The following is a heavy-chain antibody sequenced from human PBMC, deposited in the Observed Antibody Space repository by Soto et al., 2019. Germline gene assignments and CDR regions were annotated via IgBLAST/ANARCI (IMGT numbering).Heavy chain of an antibody. V-gene: IGHV5-51*01. D-gene: IGHD3-22*01. Sequence: GESLKISCKGSGYSFTSYWIGWVRQMPGKGLEWMGIIYPGDSDTRYSPSFQGQVTISADKSISTAYLQWSSLKASDTAMYYCARHRTPYYYDSSGYYGLDYWGQGTLVTVSS. CDR2: IYPGDSDT. CDR1: GYSFTSYW. J-gene: IGHJ4*02. CDR3: ARHRTPYYYDSSGYYGLDY.